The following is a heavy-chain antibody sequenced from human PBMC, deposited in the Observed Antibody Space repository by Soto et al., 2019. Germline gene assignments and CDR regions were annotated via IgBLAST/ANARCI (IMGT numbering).Heavy chain of an antibody. J-gene: IGHJ3*02. CDR3: ARVVVVVPAAKGQGAFDI. D-gene: IGHD2-2*01. CDR1: GFTFSSYS. Sequence: EVQLVESGGGLAKPGGSLRLSCAASGFTFSSYSMNWVRQAPGKGLEWVSSISSSSSYIYYADSVKGRFTISRDNAKNSLYLQMNSLRAEDTAVYYCARVVVVVPAAKGQGAFDIWGQGTMVTVSS. CDR2: ISSSSSYI. V-gene: IGHV3-21*01.